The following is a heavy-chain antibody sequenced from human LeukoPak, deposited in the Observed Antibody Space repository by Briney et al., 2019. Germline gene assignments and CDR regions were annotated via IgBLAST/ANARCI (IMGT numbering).Heavy chain of an antibody. J-gene: IGHJ5*02. Sequence: GGSLRLSCAASGFTFSDYYMSWIRQAPGKGLEWVSYISSSGSTIYYADSVKGRFTISRDNAKNSLYLQMNSLRAEDTAVYYCARVGPPTTVTTNPHWFDPWGQGTLVTVSS. CDR3: ARVGPPTTVTTNPHWFDP. V-gene: IGHV3-11*01. CDR1: GFTFSDYY. D-gene: IGHD4-17*01. CDR2: ISSSGSTI.